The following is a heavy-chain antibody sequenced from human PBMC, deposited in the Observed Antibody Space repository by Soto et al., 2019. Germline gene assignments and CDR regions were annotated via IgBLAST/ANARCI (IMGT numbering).Heavy chain of an antibody. V-gene: IGHV4-4*02. CDR3: ARGAMWPPRATVTLVD. D-gene: IGHD4-17*01. Sequence: QVQLQESGPGLVKPSGTLSLTCAVSGASISSSNWWSWVRQPPGKGLEWIGEIYHSGSTNYNPSLKSRVTLSVDKAKNQFSLKLSSVTAADTAVYYCARGAMWPPRATVTLVDWGQGALVTVSS. CDR2: IYHSGST. CDR1: GASISSSNW. J-gene: IGHJ4*02.